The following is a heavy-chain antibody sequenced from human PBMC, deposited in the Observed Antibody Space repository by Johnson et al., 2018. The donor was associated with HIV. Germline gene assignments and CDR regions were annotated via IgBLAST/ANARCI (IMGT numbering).Heavy chain of an antibody. Sequence: QVQLVESGGGVVRPGGSLRLSCAASGFTFSSYAMHWVRQAPGKGLEWVAVISYDGSNKYYADAVKGRFTISRDNSKNTLYLQMKSLRAEDTAFYYCAKDRAQWEVLLGAFDIWGQGTMITVSS. D-gene: IGHD1-26*01. J-gene: IGHJ3*02. V-gene: IGHV3-30*04. CDR1: GFTFSSYA. CDR2: ISYDGSNK. CDR3: AKDRAQWEVLLGAFDI.